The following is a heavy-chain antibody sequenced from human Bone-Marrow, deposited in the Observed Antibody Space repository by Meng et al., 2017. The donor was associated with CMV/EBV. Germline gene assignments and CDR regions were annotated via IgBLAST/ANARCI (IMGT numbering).Heavy chain of an antibody. D-gene: IGHD4-17*01. CDR1: GFTFSSYW. J-gene: IGHJ6*02. V-gene: IGHV3-74*01. Sequence: ETLSLTCAASGFTFSSYWMHWVRQAPGKGLVWVSRINSDGSSTSYADSVKGRFTISRDNAKNTLYLQMNSLRAEDTAVYYCASTYGDYESGSYYYYGMDVWGQGTTVTVSS. CDR2: INSDGSST. CDR3: ASTYGDYESGSYYYYGMDV.